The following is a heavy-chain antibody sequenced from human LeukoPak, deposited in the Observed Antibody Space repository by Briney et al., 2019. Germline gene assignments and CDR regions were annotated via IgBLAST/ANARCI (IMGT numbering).Heavy chain of an antibody. J-gene: IGHJ6*03. Sequence: GGSLRLSCAASGFTFSSYGMHWVRQAPGKGLEWVAFIRYDGSNKYYADSVKGRFTISRDNSKNTLYLQMNSLRAEDTAVYYCAKIGYYYDSSGYHYYYYYYMDVWGKGTTVTVSS. V-gene: IGHV3-30*02. CDR3: AKIGYYYDSSGYHYYYYYYMDV. D-gene: IGHD3-22*01. CDR1: GFTFSSYG. CDR2: IRYDGSNK.